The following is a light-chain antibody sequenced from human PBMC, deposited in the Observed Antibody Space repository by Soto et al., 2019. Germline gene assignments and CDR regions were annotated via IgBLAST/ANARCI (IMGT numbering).Light chain of an antibody. CDR3: SSYATNRDVL. CDR2: EVS. V-gene: IGLV2-14*01. CDR1: SSDVGSYKY. J-gene: IGLJ2*01. Sequence: QSALTQPASVSGSPGQSITISCTGTSSDVGSYKYVSWYQQHPGKAPKLIIYEVSDRPSGVSNRISGPKSGNTASLTISGLQAEDEADYYCSSYATNRDVLFGGGTKVTVL.